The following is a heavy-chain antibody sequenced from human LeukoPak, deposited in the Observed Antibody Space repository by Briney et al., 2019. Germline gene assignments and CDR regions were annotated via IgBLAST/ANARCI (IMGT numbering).Heavy chain of an antibody. CDR1: GYTFTGYY. CDR3: ARGRRFGELTFFDY. V-gene: IGHV1-2*02. J-gene: IGHJ4*02. CDR2: INPNSGGT. D-gene: IGHD3-10*01. Sequence: VASVKVSCKASGYTFTGYYMHWVRQAPGQGLEWMGWINPNSGGTNYAQKFQGRVTMTRDTSISTAYMELSRLRSDDTAVYYCARGRRFGELTFFDYWGQGTLVTVSS.